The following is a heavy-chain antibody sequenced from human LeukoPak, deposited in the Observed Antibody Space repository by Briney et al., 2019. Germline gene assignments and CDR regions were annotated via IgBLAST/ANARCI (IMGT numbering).Heavy chain of an antibody. Sequence: GGSLRLSCAASGFTFSSNAMSWVRQVPGKGLEWVSAISGRGGRTYYADSVKGRFTISRDNSKNTLYLQMNSLRAEDTAVFYCAKELQYCSGSSCYSVGFDVWGQGTMVTVSS. D-gene: IGHD2-15*01. V-gene: IGHV3-23*01. CDR1: GFTFSSNA. CDR3: AKELQYCSGSSCYSVGFDV. CDR2: ISGRGGRT. J-gene: IGHJ3*01.